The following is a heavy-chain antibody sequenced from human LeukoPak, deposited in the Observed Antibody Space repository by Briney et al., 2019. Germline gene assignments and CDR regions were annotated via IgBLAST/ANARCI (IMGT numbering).Heavy chain of an antibody. V-gene: IGHV3-33*06. CDR3: AKEPLAYCGGDCQSAYFDY. CDR1: GFTFSSYG. J-gene: IGHJ4*02. CDR2: IWYDGSNK. Sequence: QPGRSLRLSCAASGFTFSSYGMHWVRQAPGKGLEWVAVIWYDGSNKYYADSVKGRFTISRDNSKNTLYLQMNSLRAEDTAVYYCAKEPLAYCGGDCQSAYFDYWGQGTLVTVSS. D-gene: IGHD2-21*02.